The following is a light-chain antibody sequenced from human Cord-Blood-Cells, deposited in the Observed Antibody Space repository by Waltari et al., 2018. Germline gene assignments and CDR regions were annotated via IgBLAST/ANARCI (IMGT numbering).Light chain of an antibody. Sequence: EIVLTQSPGTLSLSPGESATLSRRSSQSVSSSYLAWYQQKPGQAPRLLIYGASSRDTGIPDRLSGSGSGTDFTLTISRLEPEDFAVYYCQQYGSSPPWTFGQGTKVEIK. V-gene: IGKV3-20*01. CDR2: GAS. J-gene: IGKJ1*01. CDR1: QSVSSSY. CDR3: QQYGSSPPWT.